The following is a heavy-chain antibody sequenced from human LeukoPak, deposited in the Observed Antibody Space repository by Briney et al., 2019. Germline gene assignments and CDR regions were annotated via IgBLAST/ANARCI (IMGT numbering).Heavy chain of an antibody. V-gene: IGHV3-73*01. J-gene: IGHJ4*02. D-gene: IGHD2-21*02. CDR1: GFTFSSSA. CDR3: TRRLDAVVVTARLFDY. CDR2: IRSEANSYAT. Sequence: GPLRLSCAASGFTFSSSAMHWVRQASGKGLGWVGRIRSEANSYATASAASVKGRFTISRDDSKNTAYLHMNSLNTEDTAVYYCTRRLDAVVVTARLFDYWGQGTLVTVSS.